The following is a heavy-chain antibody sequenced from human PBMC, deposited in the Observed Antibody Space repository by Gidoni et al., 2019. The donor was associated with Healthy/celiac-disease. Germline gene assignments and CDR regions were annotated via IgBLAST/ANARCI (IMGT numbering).Heavy chain of an antibody. J-gene: IGHJ5*02. CDR3: ARVLSWGRWFDP. Sequence: QVQLVQSGAEVKKPGASVKVSCKASGYTFTSYAMHWVRQAPGQRLEWMGWINAGNGNTKYAQKFQGRVTITRDTSASTAYMELSSLRSEDTAVYYCARVLSWGRWFDPWGQGTLVTVSS. CDR1: GYTFTSYA. V-gene: IGHV1-3*01. D-gene: IGHD6-13*01. CDR2: INAGNGNT.